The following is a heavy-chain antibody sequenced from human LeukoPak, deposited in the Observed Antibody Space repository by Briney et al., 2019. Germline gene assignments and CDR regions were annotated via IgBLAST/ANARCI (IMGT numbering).Heavy chain of an antibody. J-gene: IGHJ4*02. Sequence: PSETLSLTCTVSGGSISSYYWSWIRQPPGKGLEWIGYIYYSGSTNYNPSLKSRVTISVDTSKNQFSLKLSSVTAADTAVYYCARHSGGPYDYWGQGTLVTVSS. D-gene: IGHD6-19*01. CDR1: GGSISSYY. CDR3: ARHSGGPYDY. CDR2: IYYSGST. V-gene: IGHV4-59*08.